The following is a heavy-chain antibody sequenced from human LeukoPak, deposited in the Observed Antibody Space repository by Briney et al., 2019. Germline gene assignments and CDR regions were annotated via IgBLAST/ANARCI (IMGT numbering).Heavy chain of an antibody. Sequence: ASVKVSCKASGYTFTSYGISWVRQAPGQGLEWMGWISAYNGNTNYAQKFQGRVTMTEDTSTDTAYMELSSLRSEDTAVYYCATRTSYSSPFDYWGQGTLVTVSS. CDR3: ATRTSYSSPFDY. V-gene: IGHV1-18*01. J-gene: IGHJ4*02. D-gene: IGHD6-13*01. CDR1: GYTFTSYG. CDR2: ISAYNGNT.